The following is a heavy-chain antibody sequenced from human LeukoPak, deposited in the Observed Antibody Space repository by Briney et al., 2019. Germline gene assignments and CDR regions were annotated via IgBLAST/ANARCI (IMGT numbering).Heavy chain of an antibody. D-gene: IGHD2-15*01. J-gene: IGHJ4*02. Sequence: ASVKVSCKASGGTFSSYAISWVRQAPGQGLEWMGGIIPIFGTANYAQKFQGRVTITADESTGTAYMELSSLRSEDTAVYYCNVVVAATVLDYWGQGTLVTVSS. CDR2: IIPIFGTA. CDR3: NVVVAATVLDY. CDR1: GGTFSSYA. V-gene: IGHV1-69*13.